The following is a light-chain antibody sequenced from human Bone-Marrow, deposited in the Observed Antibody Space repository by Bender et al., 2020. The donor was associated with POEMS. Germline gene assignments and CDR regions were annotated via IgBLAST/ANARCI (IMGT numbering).Light chain of an antibody. CDR2: EVS. CDR3: QSYDISLSSWV. J-gene: IGLJ3*02. V-gene: IGLV2-14*02. Sequence: QSALTQPASVSGSPGQSITISCAGTSSDVGSYDLVSWYQQHPGKAPKLMIYEVSKRPSGVSNRFSGSESGDTASLTVSGLQADDEADYYCQSYDISLSSWVFGGGTKLTVL. CDR1: SSDVGSYDL.